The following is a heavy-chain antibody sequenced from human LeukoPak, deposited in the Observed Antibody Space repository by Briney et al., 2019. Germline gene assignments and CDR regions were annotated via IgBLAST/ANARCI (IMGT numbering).Heavy chain of an antibody. D-gene: IGHD6-19*01. V-gene: IGHV7-4-1*02. CDR2: INTNTGNP. CDR1: GYTFTSYA. CDR3: AREGGSGWYQAVDI. Sequence: ASVKVSCKASGYTFTSYAMNWVRQAPGQGLEWMGWINTNTGNPTYAQGSTGRFVFSLDTSVSTAYLQISSLKAEDTAVYYCAREGGSGWYQAVDIWGQGTMVTVSS. J-gene: IGHJ3*02.